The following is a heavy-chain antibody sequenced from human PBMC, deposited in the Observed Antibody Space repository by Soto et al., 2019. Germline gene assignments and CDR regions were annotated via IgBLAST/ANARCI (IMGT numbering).Heavy chain of an antibody. J-gene: IGHJ5*02. CDR3: EFTGQDIPMIAA. Sequence: SETLSLTCTVSCGSISSSNYYWGWVRQPPGKGLEWIGSISHSGRTYYNPSLRSRVTTSVDTSKNQFSLKLSSVTAADTAAYYCEFTGQDIPMIAAWGQGTLVTVSS. CDR2: ISHSGRT. CDR1: CGSISSSNYY. V-gene: IGHV4-39*01. D-gene: IGHD3-22*01.